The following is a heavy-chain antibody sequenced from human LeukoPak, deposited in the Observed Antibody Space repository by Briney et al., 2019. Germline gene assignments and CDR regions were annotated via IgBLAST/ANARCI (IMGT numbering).Heavy chain of an antibody. Sequence: SETLSLTCTVSGGSIVRNYWSWIRRPPGKGLEWIGYVYNSGSTNYNPSLKSRVTISLDTSKKHFSLKLGSATAADTAVYYCARGFYYGSGSDYYGMDVWGQGTTVTVSS. CDR1: GGSIVRNY. V-gene: IGHV4-59*08. CDR3: ARGFYYGSGSDYYGMDV. D-gene: IGHD3-10*01. CDR2: VYNSGST. J-gene: IGHJ6*02.